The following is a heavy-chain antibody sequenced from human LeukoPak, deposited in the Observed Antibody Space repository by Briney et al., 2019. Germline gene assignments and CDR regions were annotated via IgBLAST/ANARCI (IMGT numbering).Heavy chain of an antibody. V-gene: IGHV4-30-4*01. D-gene: IGHD2-15*01. Sequence: PSASLSLTCTVSGGSISSGDYYWSWIRQPPGKGLEWIGYIYYSGSTYYNPSLKSRVTISVDTSKNQFSLKLSSVTAADRAVYDCARDATATNGIDPWGQGTLVTVSS. CDR3: ARDATATNGIDP. J-gene: IGHJ5*02. CDR2: IYYSGST. CDR1: GGSISSGDYY.